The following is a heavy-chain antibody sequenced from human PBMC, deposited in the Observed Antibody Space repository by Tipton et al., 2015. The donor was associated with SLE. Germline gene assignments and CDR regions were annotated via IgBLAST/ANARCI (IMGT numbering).Heavy chain of an antibody. CDR2: IYPGDSDT. Sequence: QLVQSGAEAKKPGDSLKISCSGSGYSFANSWLGWVRHVPGKGLEWMGVIYPGDSDTIYNPSFQGQVTLSVDKSTNTAFLQWASLKALDTGFYYCARQDGSSEFDYWGQGTLVTVSS. CDR1: GYSFANSW. V-gene: IGHV5-51*01. J-gene: IGHJ4*02. CDR3: ARQDGSSEFDY. D-gene: IGHD6-13*01.